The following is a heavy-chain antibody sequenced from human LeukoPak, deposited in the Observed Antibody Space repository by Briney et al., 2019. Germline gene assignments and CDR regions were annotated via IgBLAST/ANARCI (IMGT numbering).Heavy chain of an antibody. J-gene: IGHJ3*02. D-gene: IGHD6-19*01. Sequence: GGSLRLSCAASGFTFSSYWMHWVRQAPGKGLVWVSRINSDGSSTNYADSVKGRFTISRDNAKNTLYLQMNSLRAEDTAVYYCARDPGSSGIGAFDIWGHGTMVTVSS. CDR1: GFTFSSYW. CDR3: ARDPGSSGIGAFDI. V-gene: IGHV3-74*01. CDR2: INSDGSST.